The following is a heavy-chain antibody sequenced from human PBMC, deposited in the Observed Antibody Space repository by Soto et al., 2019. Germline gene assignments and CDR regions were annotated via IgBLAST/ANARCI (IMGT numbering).Heavy chain of an antibody. CDR1: GFTFSNYG. V-gene: IGHV3-33*01. J-gene: IGHJ4*02. CDR3: AGGNYYFDY. CDR2: ILYDGSNK. Sequence: GGSLRLSCSASGFTFSNYGMHWARQAPGKGLEWVAAILYDGSNKYYADSVKGRFTISRDNSKNTLYLQMNSLRAEDTAVYYCAGGNYYFDYCGQGTLVTVSS. D-gene: IGHD1-26*01.